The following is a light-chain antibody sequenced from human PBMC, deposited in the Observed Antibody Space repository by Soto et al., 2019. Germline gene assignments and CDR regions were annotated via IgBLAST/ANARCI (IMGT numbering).Light chain of an antibody. V-gene: IGKV3-20*01. CDR1: QSVSSNY. Sequence: EIVMTQSPATLSVSPGERATLSCRASQSVSSNYLAWYRQKPGQAPRLLIYGASSRATGIPDRFSGSGSGTDFTLTISRLEPEDFAVYYCQQYGSSPGTFGQGTKVEIK. CDR2: GAS. CDR3: QQYGSSPGT. J-gene: IGKJ1*01.